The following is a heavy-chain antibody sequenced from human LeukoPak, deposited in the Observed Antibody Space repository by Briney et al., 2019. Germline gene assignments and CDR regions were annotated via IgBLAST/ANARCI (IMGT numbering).Heavy chain of an antibody. J-gene: IGHJ4*02. CDR3: ARSETYYYGSGSRWYFDY. V-gene: IGHV1-69*01. Sequence: AASVKVSCKASGGTFSSYAISWVRQAPGQGLEWMGGISPIFGTANYAQKFQGRVTITADESTSTAYMELSSLRSEDTAVYYCARSETYYYGSGSRWYFDYWGQGTLVTVSS. D-gene: IGHD3-10*01. CDR2: ISPIFGTA. CDR1: GGTFSSYA.